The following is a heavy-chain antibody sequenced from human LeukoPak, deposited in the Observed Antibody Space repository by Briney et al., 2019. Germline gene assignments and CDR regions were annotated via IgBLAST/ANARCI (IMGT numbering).Heavy chain of an antibody. J-gene: IGHJ4*02. CDR2: INHSGST. CDR3: ARRGFEYSTTYFDY. CDR1: GGSFSGYY. Sequence: PSETLSLTCAVYGGSFSGYYWSWIRQPPGKGLEWIGEINHSGSTNYNPSLKSRVTISVDTSKNQFSLKLSSVTAADTAVYYCARRGFEYSTTYFDYWGQGTLVTVSS. D-gene: IGHD6-6*01. V-gene: IGHV4-34*01.